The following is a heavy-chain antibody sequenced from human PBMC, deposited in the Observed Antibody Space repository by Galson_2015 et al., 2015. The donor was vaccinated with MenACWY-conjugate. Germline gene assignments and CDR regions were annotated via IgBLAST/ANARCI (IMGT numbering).Heavy chain of an antibody. CDR1: GITFSSYA. D-gene: IGHD3-10*01. CDR2: ISPTGGTK. V-gene: IGHV3-23*01. Sequence: SLRLSCAASGITFSSYAMSWVRQAPGKGLEWVSSISPTGGTKYYADSVKGRFTISRDNSKNTLYLQMNSLRAGDTAVYYCAQGAGSRWFDPWGQGTLVIVSS. J-gene: IGHJ5*02. CDR3: AQGAGSRWFDP.